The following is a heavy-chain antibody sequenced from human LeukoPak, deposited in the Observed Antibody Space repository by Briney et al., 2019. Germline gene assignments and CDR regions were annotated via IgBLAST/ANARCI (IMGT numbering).Heavy chain of an antibody. CDR1: GYTFTSYG. V-gene: IGHV1-18*01. Sequence: ASVKVSCKASGYTFTSYGISWVRQAPGQGLEWMGWISAYNGNTNYAQKFQGRVTMTRDTSTSTVYMELSSLRSEDTAVYYCAKGAGGYYFDYWGQGTLVTVSS. CDR2: ISAYNGNT. J-gene: IGHJ4*02. CDR3: AKGAGGYYFDY. D-gene: IGHD1-26*01.